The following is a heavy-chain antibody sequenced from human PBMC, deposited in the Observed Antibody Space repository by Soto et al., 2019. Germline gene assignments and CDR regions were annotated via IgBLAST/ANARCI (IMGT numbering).Heavy chain of an antibody. D-gene: IGHD2-21*02. J-gene: IGHJ4*02. Sequence: QVQLVQSGTEVKKPGSSVKVSCKASGGTFRNYPINWVRQAPGQGLEWMGSIFPLTDIPHYAQNFQARLTISADNYGSLAALVVRSLTSGDPAMYFCARVTLVVLNYFESWGQATLVTVSS. CDR3: ARVTLVVLNYFES. CDR2: IFPLTDIP. CDR1: GGTFRNYP. V-gene: IGHV1-69*02.